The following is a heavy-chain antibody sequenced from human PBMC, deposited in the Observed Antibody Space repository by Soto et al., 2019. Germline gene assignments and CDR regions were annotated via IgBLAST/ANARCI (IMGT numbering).Heavy chain of an antibody. Sequence: SETLSLTCAVYGGSFSGYYWSWIRQPPGKGLEWIGEINHSGSTNYNPSLKSRVTISVDTSKNQFSLKLSSVTAADTAVYYCAARKPRYYYYGMDVWGQGTTVTVSS. J-gene: IGHJ6*02. CDR2: INHSGST. CDR1: GGSFSGYY. CDR3: AARKPRYYYYGMDV. V-gene: IGHV4-34*01.